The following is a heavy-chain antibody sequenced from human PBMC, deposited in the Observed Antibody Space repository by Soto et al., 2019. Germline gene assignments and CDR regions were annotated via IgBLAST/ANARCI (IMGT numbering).Heavy chain of an antibody. CDR3: SRRSSAAPHFDY. D-gene: IGHD6-13*01. CDR1: GGSIYSYY. CDR2: IYYSGGT. V-gene: IGHV4-59*08. J-gene: IGHJ4*02. Sequence: SETLSLTCTVAGGSIYSYYWGWIRQPPGKGLEWIGYIYYSGGTHYNPSLKSRVTISVDTSKSQFSLKLSSVTAADTAVYYCSRRSSAAPHFDYWGQGTLVTVSS.